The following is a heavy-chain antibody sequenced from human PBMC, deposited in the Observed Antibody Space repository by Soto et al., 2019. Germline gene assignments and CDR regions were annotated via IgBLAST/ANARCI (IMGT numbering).Heavy chain of an antibody. CDR1: GYSFTSYG. J-gene: IGHJ6*02. Sequence: QVQLVQSAGEVKKPGASVKVSCKASGYSFTSYGISWVRRAPGQGLEWMGWISPYNGHTQFVERFQGRVTMTTDTSTKTAYMELRNLRSDDTAHYYCARDLTIVPATHPRLENYGTDVWGQGTTVIVSS. CDR2: ISPYNGHT. D-gene: IGHD2-2*01. CDR3: ARDLTIVPATHPRLENYGTDV. V-gene: IGHV1-18*01.